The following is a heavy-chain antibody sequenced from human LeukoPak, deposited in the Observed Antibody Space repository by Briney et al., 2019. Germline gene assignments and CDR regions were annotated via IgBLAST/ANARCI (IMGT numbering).Heavy chain of an antibody. CDR3: ARERGLWFGELYLGGDAFDI. D-gene: IGHD3-10*01. CDR1: GYTFTSYG. V-gene: IGHV1-18*01. CDR2: ISAYNGNT. Sequence: ASVKVSCKASGYTFTSYGISWVRQAPGQGLEWMGWISAYNGNTNYAQKFQGWVTMTRDSSISTAYMELSRLRSDDTAVYYCARERGLWFGELYLGGDAFDIWGQGTMVTVSS. J-gene: IGHJ3*02.